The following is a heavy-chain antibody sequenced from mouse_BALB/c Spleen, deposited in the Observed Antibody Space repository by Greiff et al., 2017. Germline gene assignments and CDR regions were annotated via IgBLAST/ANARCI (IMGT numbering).Heavy chain of an antibody. J-gene: IGHJ4*01. Sequence: EVKLMESGGGLVKPGGSLKLSCAASGFTFSSYAMSWVRQTPEKRLEWVAFISSGGSTYYPDSVKGRFTISRDNARNILYLQISSLKSEDTAMYYCARRAYYGSSDGLLDYWGQGTSVTVSA. CDR3: ARRAYYGSSDGLLDY. D-gene: IGHD1-1*01. CDR2: ISSGGST. V-gene: IGHV5-6-5*01. CDR1: GFTFSSYA.